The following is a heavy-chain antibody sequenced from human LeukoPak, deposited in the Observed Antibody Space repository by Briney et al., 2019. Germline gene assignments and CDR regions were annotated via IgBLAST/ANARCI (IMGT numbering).Heavy chain of an antibody. D-gene: IGHD1-20*01. CDR2: INPNGGST. CDR1: GYTFTSYY. Sequence: ASVKVSCKASGYTFTSYYMHWVRQAPGQGLEWMGIINPNGGSTSYAQKFQGRVTMTRDMSTSTVYMELSSLRSEDTAVYYCARGGITGTYFDYWGQGTLVTVSS. J-gene: IGHJ4*02. V-gene: IGHV1-46*01. CDR3: ARGGITGTYFDY.